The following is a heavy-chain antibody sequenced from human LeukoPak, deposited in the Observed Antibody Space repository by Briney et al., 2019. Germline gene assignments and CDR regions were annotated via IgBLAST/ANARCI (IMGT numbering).Heavy chain of an antibody. CDR1: GYTFTGYY. Sequence: GASVKVSCKASGYTFTGYYMHWVRQAPGQGLGWMGRINPNSGGTNYAQKFQGRVTMTRDTSISTAYMELSRLRSDDTAVYYCARGGYDFWSGYYNANASSYYYGMDVWGQGTTVTVSS. J-gene: IGHJ6*02. CDR2: INPNSGGT. V-gene: IGHV1-2*06. D-gene: IGHD3-3*01. CDR3: ARGGYDFWSGYYNANASSYYYGMDV.